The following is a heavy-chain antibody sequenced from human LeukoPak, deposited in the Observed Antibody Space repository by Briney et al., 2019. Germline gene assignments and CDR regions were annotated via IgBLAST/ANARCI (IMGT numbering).Heavy chain of an antibody. J-gene: IGHJ4*02. Sequence: GESLKISCAVAGVAVNSYFMGWVRQAPGKGLEWVSLISSEGFTYYADSVKGRFTISRDNSKNTLYLQMNSLRAEDTAFYYCARGRGGDWGQGALVTVSS. CDR3: ARGRGGD. CDR2: ISSEGFT. D-gene: IGHD2-15*01. V-gene: IGHV3-53*01. CDR1: GVAVNSYF.